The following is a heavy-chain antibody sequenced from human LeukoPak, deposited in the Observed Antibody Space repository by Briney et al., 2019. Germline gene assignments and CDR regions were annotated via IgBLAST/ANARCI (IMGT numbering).Heavy chain of an antibody. CDR1: GYTFTSYD. V-gene: IGHV1-8*01. CDR2: MNPNSGDT. J-gene: IGHJ6*02. D-gene: IGHD3-16*02. CDR3: ARVYDCVWGSYRYPRDYYGMDV. Sequence: ASVKVSCKASGYTFTSYDINWVRQATGQGLEWMGRMNPNSGDTGYAQKFQGRVTMTRNTSIRTAYMELSSLRSADTAVYYCARVYDCVWGSYRYPRDYYGMDVWGQGTTVTVSS.